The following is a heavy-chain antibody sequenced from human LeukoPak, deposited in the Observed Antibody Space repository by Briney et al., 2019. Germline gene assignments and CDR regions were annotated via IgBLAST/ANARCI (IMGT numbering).Heavy chain of an antibody. CDR3: AKLRPYGTTWYGAAVN. CDR1: GFSRGSDV. D-gene: IGHD6-13*01. V-gene: IGHV3-23*01. CDR2: IRTDDET. J-gene: IGHJ4*02. Sequence: GGSLRLSCAASGFSRGSDVMTWVRQAPGKELDWVSAIRTDDETHYADSVKGRFTVSRDSSKSTLYLHMDSLRADDTAVYHCAKLRPYGTTWYGAAVNWGQGTLVTVSS.